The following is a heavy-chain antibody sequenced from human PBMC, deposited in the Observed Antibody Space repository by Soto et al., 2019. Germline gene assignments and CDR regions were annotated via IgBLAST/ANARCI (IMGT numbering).Heavy chain of an antibody. CDR1: GDSVSNNNAA. J-gene: IGHJ4*02. CDR3: VRYTSAWYLDY. V-gene: IGHV6-1*01. D-gene: IGHD6-19*01. CDR2: TYYRSKWYS. Sequence: SQTLSLTCAISGDSVSNNNAAWNRIRQSPSRGLEWLGRTYYRSKWYSDYAVSVRSRITINPDTSKNQFSLLLSSVTPEDTAVYFCVRYTSAWYLDYWGQGTXVTVSS.